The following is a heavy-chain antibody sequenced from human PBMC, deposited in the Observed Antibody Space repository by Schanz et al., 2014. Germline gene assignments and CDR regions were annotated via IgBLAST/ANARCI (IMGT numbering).Heavy chain of an antibody. CDR2: IFHSGTT. D-gene: IGHD3-3*02. CDR3: ARHLVNAYGMDV. CDR1: GGSISSGVW. Sequence: QVQLQESGPGLVKPSGTLSLTCVVSGGSISSGVWWTWARQSPGKGLEWIGEIFHSGTTNYNPSLRSGVTISMDTSKNQFFLKVTSVTAADTAVYYCARHLVNAYGMDVWGQGTAVTVSS. V-gene: IGHV4-4*02. J-gene: IGHJ6*02.